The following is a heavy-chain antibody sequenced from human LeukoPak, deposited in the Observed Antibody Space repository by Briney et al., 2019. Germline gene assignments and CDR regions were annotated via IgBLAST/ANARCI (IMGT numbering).Heavy chain of an antibody. Sequence: PSETLSLTCTVSGGSISSSIYYWGWIRQPPGKGLEWIGSIYYSGSTDYNPSLKSRVTISVDTSKNQFSLKLSSVTAADTAVYYCAREDRNGDYGGADYWGQGTLVTVSS. CDR1: GGSISSSIYY. J-gene: IGHJ4*02. CDR3: AREDRNGDYGGADY. CDR2: IYYSGST. V-gene: IGHV4-39*07. D-gene: IGHD4-17*01.